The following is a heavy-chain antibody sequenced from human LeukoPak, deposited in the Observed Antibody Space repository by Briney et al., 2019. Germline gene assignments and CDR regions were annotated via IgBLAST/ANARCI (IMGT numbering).Heavy chain of an antibody. V-gene: IGHV1-18*01. Sequence: ASVNVSCKASGYTFSIYGVTWVRQAPGQGLEWIGWISAYTGNTNYALNLQGRVTMTTDTSTSTAYMELRSLRSDDTAMYYCARISGYDTSGYYLYYFDYWGQGTLVTVSS. CDR1: GYTFSIYG. D-gene: IGHD3-22*01. CDR3: ARISGYDTSGYYLYYFDY. J-gene: IGHJ4*02. CDR2: ISAYTGNT.